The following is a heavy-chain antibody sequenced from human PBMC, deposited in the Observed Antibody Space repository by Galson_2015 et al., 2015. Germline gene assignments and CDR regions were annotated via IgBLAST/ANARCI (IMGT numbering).Heavy chain of an antibody. CDR2: ISSSSSTI. J-gene: IGHJ6*02. D-gene: IGHD3-10*01. Sequence: SLRLSCAASGFTFSSYSMNWVRQAPGKGLEWVSYISSSSSTIYYADSVKGRFTISRDNAKNSLYLQMNSLRDEDTAVYYCARELPTYYYGTGNLLGYYYYGMDVWGQGTTVTVSS. CDR3: ARELPTYYYGTGNLLGYYYYGMDV. V-gene: IGHV3-48*02. CDR1: GFTFSSYS.